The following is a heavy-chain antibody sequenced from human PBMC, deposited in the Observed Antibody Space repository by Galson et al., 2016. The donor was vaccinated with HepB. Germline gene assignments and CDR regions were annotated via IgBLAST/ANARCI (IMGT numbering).Heavy chain of an antibody. CDR2: ISSSDSTI. J-gene: IGHJ3*02. D-gene: IGHD6-19*01. CDR1: GFTFSNYG. V-gene: IGHV3-48*01. CDR3: ARDSGAFGEQWLSAFGI. Sequence: SLRLSCAASGFTFSNYGMNWVRQVPGKGLEWVSYISSSDSTISYADYVKGRFTISRDNAKKSLYLQMNSLSAEDTAVYYCARDSGAFGEQWLSAFGIWGQGTMVTVSS.